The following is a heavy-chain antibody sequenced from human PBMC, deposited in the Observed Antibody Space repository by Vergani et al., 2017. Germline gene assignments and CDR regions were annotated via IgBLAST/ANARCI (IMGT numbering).Heavy chain of an antibody. CDR1: GSTFSGYT. CDR3: ARDRYYLGSGSYYYYYYYMDV. V-gene: IGHV3-21*01. D-gene: IGHD3-10*01. Sequence: EVQLVESGGGLVKRGGSLRLSCAASGSTFSGYTMNWFPRPPGRGLKWVSSIISGSGYIHYSDSLKGRFTISRDNAKSSLYLQMNSLRAEDTGVYYCARDRYYLGSGSYYYYYYYMDVWGKGTTVTVSS. J-gene: IGHJ6*03. CDR2: IISGSGYI.